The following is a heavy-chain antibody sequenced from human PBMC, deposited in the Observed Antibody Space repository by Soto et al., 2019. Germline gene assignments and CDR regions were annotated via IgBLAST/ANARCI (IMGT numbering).Heavy chain of an antibody. Sequence: SVKVSCKASGGTFSSYTISWVRQAPGQGLEWMGRIIPILGIANYAQKFQGRVTITADKSTSTAYMELSSLRSEDTAVYYCAKPFYQRNAGEVFDHWGQGTQVTVSS. V-gene: IGHV1-69*02. J-gene: IGHJ4*02. CDR1: GGTFSSYT. CDR3: AKPFYQRNAGEVFDH. CDR2: IIPILGIA. D-gene: IGHD3-10*01.